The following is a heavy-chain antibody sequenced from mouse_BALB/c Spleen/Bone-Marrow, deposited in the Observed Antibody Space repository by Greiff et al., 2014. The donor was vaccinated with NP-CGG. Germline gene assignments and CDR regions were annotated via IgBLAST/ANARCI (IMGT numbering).Heavy chain of an antibody. CDR1: GYSFTSYW. Sequence: QVQLKESGAELVRPGASVKLSCKASGYSFTSYWMNWVKQRPGQGLEWIGMIHPSDTETRLNQRFKDKATLTVDKSSSTAYMQLSSPTSEDSAVYYCARLEGNYGGTFAYWGQGTLVTVSA. V-gene: IGHV1-61*01. CDR3: ARLEGNYGGTFAY. J-gene: IGHJ3*01. D-gene: IGHD1-1*01. CDR2: IHPSDTET.